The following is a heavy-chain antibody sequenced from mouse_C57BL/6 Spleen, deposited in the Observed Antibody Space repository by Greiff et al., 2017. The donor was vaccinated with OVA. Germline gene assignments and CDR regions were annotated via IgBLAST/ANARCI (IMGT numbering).Heavy chain of an antibody. CDR2: INPSSGYT. CDR1: GYTFTSYT. V-gene: IGHV1-4*01. J-gene: IGHJ3*01. D-gene: IGHD1-1*01. CDR3: ARGDYYGSSYGFAY. Sequence: QVQLQQSGAELARPGASVKMSCKASGYTFTSYTMHWVKQRPGQGLEWIGYINPSSGYTKYNQKFKDKATLTEDKSSSTAYMQLSSLTSEDSAVYYCARGDYYGSSYGFAYWGKGTLVSVSA.